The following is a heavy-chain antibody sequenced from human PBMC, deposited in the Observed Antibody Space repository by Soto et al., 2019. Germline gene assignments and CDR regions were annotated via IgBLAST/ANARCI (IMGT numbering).Heavy chain of an antibody. J-gene: IGHJ4*02. CDR2: INPLSGIP. D-gene: IGHD2-21*01. Sequence: QVQLVQSGAEVKKPESSVKVSCKTSGGTFVRHVISWVRQAPGQGPEWMGKINPLSGIPNYAQKFQDRVTYTADTDSSTAYMELSSQRSDATAVYYCAAPSCAATWCSPSHTLDHWGQGTLVTVPS. V-gene: IGHV1-69*09. CDR1: GGTFVRHV. CDR3: AAPSCAATWCSPSHTLDH.